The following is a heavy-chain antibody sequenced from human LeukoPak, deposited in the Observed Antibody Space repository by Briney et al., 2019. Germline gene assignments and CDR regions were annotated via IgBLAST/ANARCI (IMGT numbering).Heavy chain of an antibody. Sequence: GGSLRLSCAASGFTVDSNYLSWVRQAPGKGLEWVSTIYTGGNTYYADSVKGRFTISRDNSKNTLYLQMNSLRAEDTAVYYCAKVRSWYDGFFDYWGQGTLVTVSS. CDR1: GFTVDSNY. CDR3: AKVRSWYDGFFDY. V-gene: IGHV3-53*05. CDR2: IYTGGNT. J-gene: IGHJ4*02. D-gene: IGHD6-13*01.